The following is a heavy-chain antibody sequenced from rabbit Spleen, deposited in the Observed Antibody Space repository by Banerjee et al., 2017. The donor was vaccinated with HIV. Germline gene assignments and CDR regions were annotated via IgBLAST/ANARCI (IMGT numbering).Heavy chain of an antibody. CDR2: IAGSSGST. J-gene: IGHJ6*01. Sequence: QSLEESGGDLVKPGASLTLTCTASGFSFSYSDYMCWVRQAPGKGLEWISCIAGSSGSTYYASWAKGRFTISKTSSTTVTLQMTSLTAADTATYFCARDSGSSFSSYGMDLWGPGTLVHRL. V-gene: IGHV1S40*01. CDR3: ARDSGSSFSSYGMDL. D-gene: IGHD8-1*01. CDR1: GFSFSYSDY.